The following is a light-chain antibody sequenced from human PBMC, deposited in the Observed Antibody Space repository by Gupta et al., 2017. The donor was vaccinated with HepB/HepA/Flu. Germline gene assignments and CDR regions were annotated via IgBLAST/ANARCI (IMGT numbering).Light chain of an antibody. CDR2: KAS. CDR1: QSISMW. J-gene: IGKJ4*01. V-gene: IGKV1-5*03. CDR3: QQYNTYPIT. Sequence: DIQMTQSPSTLSASVGDRVTITYRASQSISMWLAWFQQKPGKAPKVLIYKASSLHSGVPSRFSGSVSGTEFTLTISSLQPDDVATYYCQQYNTYPITFGGGTRVDIK.